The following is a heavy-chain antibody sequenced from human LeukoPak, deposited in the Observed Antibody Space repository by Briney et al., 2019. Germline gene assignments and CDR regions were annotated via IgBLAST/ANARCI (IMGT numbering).Heavy chain of an antibody. CDR3: AKGYYSSGWYYFDY. CDR1: GFTFSSYA. D-gene: IGHD6-19*01. CDR2: ISGSGGST. Sequence: PGRSLRLSCAASGFTFSSYAMSWVRQAPGKGLEWVSAISGSGGSTYYADSVKGRFTISRDNSKNTLYLQMNSLRAEDTAVYYCAKGYYSSGWYYFDYWGQGTLVTVSS. V-gene: IGHV3-23*01. J-gene: IGHJ4*02.